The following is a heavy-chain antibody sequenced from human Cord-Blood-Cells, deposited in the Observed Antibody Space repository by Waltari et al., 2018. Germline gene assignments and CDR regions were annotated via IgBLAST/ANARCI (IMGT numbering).Heavy chain of an antibody. Sequence: EVQLVESGGGVVRPGGSLRLSCAASGFPFDDYGMRGVRQAPGKGLEWVSGINWNGGSTGYADSVKGRFTISRDNAKNSLYLQMNSLRAEDTALYHCARAELGIDWYFDLWGRGTLVTVSS. D-gene: IGHD7-27*01. J-gene: IGHJ2*01. V-gene: IGHV3-20*01. CDR3: ARAELGIDWYFDL. CDR2: INWNGGST. CDR1: GFPFDDYG.